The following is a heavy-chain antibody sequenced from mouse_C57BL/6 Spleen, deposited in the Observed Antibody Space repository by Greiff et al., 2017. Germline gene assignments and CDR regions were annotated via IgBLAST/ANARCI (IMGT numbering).Heavy chain of an antibody. CDR1: GYTFTSYW. V-gene: IGHV1-64*01. Sequence: QVQLQQPGAELVKPGASVKLSCKASGYTFTSYWMHWVKQRPGQGLEWIGMIHSNSGSTHYNEKFKEKATLTVDKSSSASYMQLSSRTSEDSAVYYCARGHYGSSYRWYFEVLGTGTTATVSS. CDR2: IHSNSGST. CDR3: ARGHYGSSYRWYFEV. D-gene: IGHD1-1*01. J-gene: IGHJ1*03.